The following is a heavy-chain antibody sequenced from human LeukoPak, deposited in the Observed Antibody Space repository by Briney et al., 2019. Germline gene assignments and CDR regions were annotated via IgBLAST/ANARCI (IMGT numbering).Heavy chain of an antibody. J-gene: IGHJ4*02. D-gene: IGHD5-18*01. CDR1: GYTFTSCY. CDR3: AREGPVDTAMVHHFDY. V-gene: IGHV1-46*01. Sequence: ASVKVSCKASGYTFTSCYMHWVRQAPGQGLEWMGIINPSGGSTSYAQKFQGRVAMTRDMSTSTAYMELSSLRSEDTAVYYCAREGPVDTAMVHHFDYWGQGTLVTVSS. CDR2: INPSGGST.